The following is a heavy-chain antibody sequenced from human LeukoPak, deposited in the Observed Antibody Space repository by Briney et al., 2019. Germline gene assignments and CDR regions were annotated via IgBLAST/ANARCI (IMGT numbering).Heavy chain of an antibody. J-gene: IGHJ6*02. CDR2: ITSSSSYI. CDR1: GFTFSSYS. Sequence: PGGSLRLSCAASGFTFSSYSMNWVRQAPGKGLEWVSSITSSSSYIYYADSVKGRFTISRDNAKNSLYLQMNSLRAEDTAVYYCARDNDPMISPRYGMDVWGQGTTVTVSS. V-gene: IGHV3-21*01. D-gene: IGHD3-22*01. CDR3: ARDNDPMISPRYGMDV.